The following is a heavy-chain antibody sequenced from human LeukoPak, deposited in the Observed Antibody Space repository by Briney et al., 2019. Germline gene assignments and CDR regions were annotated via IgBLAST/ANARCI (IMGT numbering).Heavy chain of an antibody. J-gene: IGHJ4*02. Sequence: GASVKVSCTASGYTFTSYAMHWVRQAPGQRLEWMGWINAGNGNTKYSQKFQGRVTITRDTSASTAYMELSSLRSEDTAVYYCARAYLVLPSGYWGQGTLVTVSS. CDR3: ARAYLVLPSGY. D-gene: IGHD2-2*01. V-gene: IGHV1-3*01. CDR1: GYTFTSYA. CDR2: INAGNGNT.